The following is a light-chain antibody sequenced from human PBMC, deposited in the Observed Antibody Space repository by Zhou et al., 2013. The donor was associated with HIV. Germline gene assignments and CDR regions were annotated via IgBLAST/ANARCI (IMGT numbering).Light chain of an antibody. CDR1: QSVSSN. CDR2: GAS. J-gene: IGKJ4*01. CDR3: QQRTDWLLT. Sequence: EIVLTQSPGTLSLSPGERATLSCRASQSVSSNLAWYQQKPGQAPRLLIYGASTRVTGITARFSGSGSGTDFTLTISSLQSEDFGVYYCQQRTDWLLTFGGGTKVEMK. V-gene: IGKV3-15*01.